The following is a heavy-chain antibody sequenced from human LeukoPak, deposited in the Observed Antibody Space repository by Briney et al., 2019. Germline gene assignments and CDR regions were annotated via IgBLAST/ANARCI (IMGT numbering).Heavy chain of an antibody. CDR2: ISWNSGSI. CDR1: GFTFDDYA. Sequence: SGRSLRLSCAASGFTFDDYAMHWVRQAPGKGLEWVSGISWNSGSIGYADSVKGRFTISRDNAKNSLYLQMNSLRAEGTALYYYAKDISYSPMRGYDNAFDIWGQGTMVTVSS. CDR3: AKDISYSPMRGYDNAFDI. V-gene: IGHV3-9*01. J-gene: IGHJ3*02. D-gene: IGHD5-12*01.